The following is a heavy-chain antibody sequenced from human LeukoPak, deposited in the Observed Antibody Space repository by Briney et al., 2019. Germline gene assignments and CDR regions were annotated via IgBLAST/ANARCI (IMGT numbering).Heavy chain of an antibody. D-gene: IGHD5-12*01. V-gene: IGHV3-23*01. CDR1: GFTFSTYP. J-gene: IGHJ3*02. Sequence: GGSLRLSCAASGFTFSTYPISWVRQAPGKGLEWVSAISSGGTDTYYADSVKGRFTISRDNSKNTLYLQMNSLRAEGTAVYYCVKDSVRGYSGYGNDGFEIWDQGTMVTVSS. CDR3: VKDSVRGYSGYGNDGFEI. CDR2: ISSGGTDT.